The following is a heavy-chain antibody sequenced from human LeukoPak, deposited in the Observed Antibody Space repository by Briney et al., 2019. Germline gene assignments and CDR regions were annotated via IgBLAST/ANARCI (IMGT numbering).Heavy chain of an antibody. Sequence: GGSLRLSCAASGFTFSKYWMTWARQAPGKGLEWVANIGEDGRERSYVDSVKGRFTVSRDNAKNSLYLQMNSLRAEDTAVYYCARDLYYYDSNAFDIWGQGTMVTVSS. J-gene: IGHJ3*02. D-gene: IGHD3-22*01. V-gene: IGHV3-7*01. CDR2: IGEDGRER. CDR3: ARDLYYYDSNAFDI. CDR1: GFTFSKYW.